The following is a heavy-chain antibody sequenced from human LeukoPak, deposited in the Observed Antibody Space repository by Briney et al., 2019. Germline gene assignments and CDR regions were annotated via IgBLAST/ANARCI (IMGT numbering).Heavy chain of an antibody. J-gene: IGHJ5*02. D-gene: IGHD6-19*01. CDR1: GGSISSYY. V-gene: IGHV4-59*12. CDR2: IYYSGST. CDR3: ARGEPSSGWYFPYNWFDP. Sequence: SETLSLTCTVSGGSISSYYWSWIRQPPGKGLEWIGYIYYSGSTNYNPPLKSRVTISVDTSKNQFSLKLSSVTAADTAVYYCARGEPSSGWYFPYNWFDPWGQGTLVTVSS.